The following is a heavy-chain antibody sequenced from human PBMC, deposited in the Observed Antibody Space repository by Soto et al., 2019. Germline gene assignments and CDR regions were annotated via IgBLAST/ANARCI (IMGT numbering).Heavy chain of an antibody. V-gene: IGHV5-10-1*01. D-gene: IGHD1-26*01. J-gene: IGHJ4*02. CDR2: NDTSDTYA. Sequence: PGESLKISCKGSGYTFTDYWISWERQMPEKGLERMGRNDTSDTYASNIPSFQGHVTISAEKSINTVYMQWSSLKASDTAMYYCVRHRVGIYYYFDYWGQPTLVTVSS. CDR3: VRHRVGIYYYFDY. CDR1: GYTFTDYW.